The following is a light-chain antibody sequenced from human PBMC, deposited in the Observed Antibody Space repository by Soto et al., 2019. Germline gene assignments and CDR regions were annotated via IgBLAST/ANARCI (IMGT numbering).Light chain of an antibody. CDR2: AAS. CDR1: QSVSSS. CDR3: QQYNNWPPTWT. J-gene: IGKJ1*01. V-gene: IGKV3-15*01. Sequence: EIIITQSPSTLSVSPGERASLSCRASQSVSSSLAWYQQKPGQAPRLLIYAASTRATGIPARFSGSGSGTEFTLTISSLQSEDFAVYYCQQYNNWPPTWTFGQGTKVDIK.